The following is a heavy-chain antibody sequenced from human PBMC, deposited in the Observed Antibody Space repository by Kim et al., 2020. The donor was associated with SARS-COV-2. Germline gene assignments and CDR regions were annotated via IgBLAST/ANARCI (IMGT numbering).Heavy chain of an antibody. CDR2: FDPEDGET. J-gene: IGHJ4*02. CDR1: GYTLTELS. D-gene: IGHD3-22*01. V-gene: IGHV1-24*01. CDR3: ATMRAYYYDSSDYRFDY. Sequence: ASVKVSCKVSGYTLTELSMHWVRQAPGKGLEWMGGFDPEDGETIYAQKFQGRVTMTEDTSTDTAYMELSSLRSEDTAVYYCATMRAYYYDSSDYRFDYWGQGTLVTVSS.